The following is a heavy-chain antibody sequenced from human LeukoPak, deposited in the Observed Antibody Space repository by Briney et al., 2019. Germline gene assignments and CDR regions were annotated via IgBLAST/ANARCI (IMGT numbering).Heavy chain of an antibody. CDR3: ARHGGTMVRGLWFDP. D-gene: IGHD3-10*01. V-gene: IGHV4-34*01. J-gene: IGHJ5*02. CDR2: INHSGST. CDR1: GESFSGYY. Sequence: SETLSLTCAVYGESFSGYYWSWIRQPPGKGLEWIGEINHSGSTNYNPSLKSRVTISVDTSKNQFSLKLSSVTAADTAVYYCARHGGTMVRGLWFDPWGQGTLVTVSS.